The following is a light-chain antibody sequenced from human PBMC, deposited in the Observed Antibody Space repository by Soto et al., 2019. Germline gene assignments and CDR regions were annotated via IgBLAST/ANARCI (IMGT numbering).Light chain of an antibody. Sequence: QSALTQPPSVSAAPGQKVTISCSGSSSNIGNNYVSWYQQLPRTAPKLLIYENNKRPSGIPDRFSGSKSGTSATLGITGLQTGDEADYYCGTWDSSLSVVVFGGGTKLTVL. V-gene: IGLV1-51*01. CDR2: ENN. CDR1: SSNIGNNY. J-gene: IGLJ2*01. CDR3: GTWDSSLSVVV.